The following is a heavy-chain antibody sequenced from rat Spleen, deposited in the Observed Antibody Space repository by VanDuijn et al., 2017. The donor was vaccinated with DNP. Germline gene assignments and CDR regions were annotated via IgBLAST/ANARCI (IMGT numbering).Heavy chain of an antibody. Sequence: EVQLVESGGGLVQPGRSMKLSCAASGLTFSNYDMAWVRQAPKTGLEWVATIIYDGSRTYYRDSVKGRFTISRDNAKNTLYLQMDSLRSEDTATYYCATGVYGGYEDWFAYWGQGTLVTVSS. D-gene: IGHD1-11*01. CDR3: ATGVYGGYEDWFAY. J-gene: IGHJ3*01. CDR1: GLTFSNYD. CDR2: IIYDGSRT. V-gene: IGHV5S10*01.